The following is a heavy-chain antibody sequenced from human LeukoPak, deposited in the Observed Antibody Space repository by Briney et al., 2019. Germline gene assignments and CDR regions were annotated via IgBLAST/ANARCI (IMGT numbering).Heavy chain of an antibody. CDR1: GGSISSGGYS. CDR3: ASGPGDAFDI. V-gene: IGHV4-30-2*01. D-gene: IGHD3/OR15-3a*01. Sequence: SETLSLTCAVSGGSISSGGYSWRWIRQPPGKGLEWIGCIYHSGSTYYNPSLKSRVTISVDRSKNQFSLKLSSVTAADTAVYYCASGPGDAFDIWGQGTMVTVSS. CDR2: IYHSGST. J-gene: IGHJ3*02.